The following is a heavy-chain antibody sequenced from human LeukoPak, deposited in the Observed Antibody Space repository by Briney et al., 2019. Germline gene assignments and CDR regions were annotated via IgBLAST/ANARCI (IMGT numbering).Heavy chain of an antibody. CDR3: ARALGHYYDSSGLND. J-gene: IGHJ4*02. Sequence: ASVKVSCKASGYTFTSYAMHWVRQAPGQRLEWMGWINAGNGNTKYSQKFQGRVTMTTDTSTSTAYMELRSLRSDDTAVYYCARALGHYYDSSGLNDWGQGTLVTVSS. V-gene: IGHV1-3*01. CDR1: GYTFTSYA. CDR2: INAGNGNT. D-gene: IGHD3-22*01.